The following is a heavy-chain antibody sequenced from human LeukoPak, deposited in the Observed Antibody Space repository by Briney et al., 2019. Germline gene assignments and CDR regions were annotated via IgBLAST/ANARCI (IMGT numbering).Heavy chain of an antibody. Sequence: PGGSLRLSCAASGFTFSRDGMYWVRQAPGKGLEWVAVISYDGRSKYYADSVKGRFTISRDDSKNTLYLQMNSLIFEDTAVYYCAKDLSQEYTFDYWGQGTLVTVSS. D-gene: IGHD2/OR15-2a*01. CDR3: AKDLSQEYTFDY. CDR2: ISYDGRSK. J-gene: IGHJ4*02. CDR1: GFTFSRDG. V-gene: IGHV3-30*18.